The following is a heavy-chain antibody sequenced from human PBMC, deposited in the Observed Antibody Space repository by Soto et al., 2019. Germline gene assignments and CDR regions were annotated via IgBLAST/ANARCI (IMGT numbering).Heavy chain of an antibody. D-gene: IGHD5-18*01. J-gene: IGHJ4*02. CDR1: GGSISSGDYY. CDR2: IYYSGST. CDR3: ARATAMVDFDY. V-gene: IGHV4-30-4*01. Sequence: TSETLSLTCTVSGGSISSGDYYWSWIRQPPGKGLEWIGYIYYSGSTYYNPSLKSRVTISVDTSKNQFSLKLSSVTAADTAVYYCARATAMVDFDYWGQGTLVTVSS.